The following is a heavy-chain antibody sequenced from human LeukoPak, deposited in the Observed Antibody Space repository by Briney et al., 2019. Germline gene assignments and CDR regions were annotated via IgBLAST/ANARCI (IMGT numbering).Heavy chain of an antibody. J-gene: IGHJ3*02. Sequence: PSETLSLTCTVSGGSISSSNYYWAWIRQPPGKGLEWIGSIYYVGSTYYNPSLKSRVTISVDTSRNQFSLKVNSVTAADTAVYYCASYYDFWSGYFGDAFDIWGQGTMVTVSS. CDR2: IYYVGST. CDR3: ASYYDFWSGYFGDAFDI. V-gene: IGHV4-39*01. D-gene: IGHD3-3*01. CDR1: GGSISSSNYY.